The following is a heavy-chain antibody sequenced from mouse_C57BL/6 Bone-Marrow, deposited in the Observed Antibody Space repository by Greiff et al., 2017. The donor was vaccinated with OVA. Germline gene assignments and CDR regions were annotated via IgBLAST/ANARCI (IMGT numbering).Heavy chain of an antibody. V-gene: IGHV1-26*01. CDR1: GYTFTDYY. Sequence: VHVKQSGPELVKPGASVKISCKASGYTFTDYYMNWVKQSHGKSLEWIGDINPNNGGTSYNQKFKGKATLTVDKSSSTAYMELRSLTSEDSAVYYCAPLDYWGQGTTLTVSS. CDR3: APLDY. CDR2: INPNNGGT. J-gene: IGHJ2*01.